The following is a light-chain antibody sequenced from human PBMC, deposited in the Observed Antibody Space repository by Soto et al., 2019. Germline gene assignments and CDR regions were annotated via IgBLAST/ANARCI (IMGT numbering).Light chain of an antibody. CDR3: NSYTSSTTLPYV. V-gene: IGLV2-14*03. Sequence: QSVLTQPASVSGSPGQSITTSCTGSSSDVGGYDYVSWYQQHPGKAPKLIIYEISHRPLGVSNRFSGSKSGNTASLTISGLQAEDEADYYCNSYTSSTTLPYVFGTGTKVTAL. CDR2: EIS. CDR1: SSDVGGYDY. J-gene: IGLJ1*01.